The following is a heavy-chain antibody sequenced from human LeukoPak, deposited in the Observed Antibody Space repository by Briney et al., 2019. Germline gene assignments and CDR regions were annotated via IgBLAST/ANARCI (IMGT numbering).Heavy chain of an antibody. D-gene: IGHD6-19*01. CDR1: GYTFTVYY. V-gene: IGHV1-2*02. CDR2: INPNSGGT. CDR3: ARDRGSGWYLVFDY. Sequence: ASVTVSFKASGYTFTVYYMHWVRQAPGQGLEWMGWINPNSGGTNYAQKFQGRVTMTRDTSISTAYMELSRLRSDDTAVYYCARDRGSGWYLVFDYWGQGTLVTVSS. J-gene: IGHJ4*02.